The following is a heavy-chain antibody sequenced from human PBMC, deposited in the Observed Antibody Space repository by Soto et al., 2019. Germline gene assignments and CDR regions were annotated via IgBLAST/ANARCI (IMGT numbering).Heavy chain of an antibody. D-gene: IGHD2-21*02. Sequence: ETLSLTCIVSGVSVRSYTWSWVRQPANKGLEWIGRVFSSVSATYNPSLKSRVSITMDTPENRISLKLDSVTAADAGVYYCARDGMTTGDTWGPGTAVTVSS. CDR2: VFSSVSA. CDR1: GVSVRSYT. J-gene: IGHJ4*02. CDR3: ARDGMTTGDT. V-gene: IGHV4-4*07.